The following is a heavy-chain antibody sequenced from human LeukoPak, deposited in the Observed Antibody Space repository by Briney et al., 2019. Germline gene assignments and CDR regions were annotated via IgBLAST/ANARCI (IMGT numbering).Heavy chain of an antibody. Sequence: GGSLRLSCAASGLTLSNYWMHWVRQAPGKGLVWVSRIKSDESTRDYADFVKGRFTISRDNARNTVYLQINSLIAEDTAVYYCARGLRDRYGMDVWGQGTTVTVSS. CDR3: ARGLRDRYGMDV. V-gene: IGHV3-74*01. D-gene: IGHD5-12*01. CDR1: GLTLSNYW. J-gene: IGHJ6*02. CDR2: IKSDESTR.